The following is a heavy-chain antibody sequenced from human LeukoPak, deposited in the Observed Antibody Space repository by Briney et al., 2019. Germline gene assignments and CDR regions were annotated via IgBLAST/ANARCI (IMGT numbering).Heavy chain of an antibody. D-gene: IGHD3-10*01. CDR1: GFTFSSYS. J-gene: IGHJ5*02. V-gene: IGHV3-21*01. CDR3: ARDSLLWFGEARGGFDP. Sequence: PGGSLRLSCAASGFTFSSYSMNWVRQAPGKGLEWVSSISSSSSYIYYADSVKGRFTISRDNAKNSLYLQMNSLRAEDTAVYYCARDSLLWFGEARGGFDPWGQGTLVTVSS. CDR2: ISSSSSYI.